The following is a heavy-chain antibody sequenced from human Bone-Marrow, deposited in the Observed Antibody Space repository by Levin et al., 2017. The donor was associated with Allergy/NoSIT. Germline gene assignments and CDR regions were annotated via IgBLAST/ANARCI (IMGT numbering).Heavy chain of an antibody. V-gene: IGHV2-26*01. Sequence: SGPTLVKPTATLALTCTVSGFSLSHPRMAVSWVRPPPGKALSWLGHIFSSDEKSYNTSLRSRLTISQDTSKSQVVLTMTNMDPLDTGTYYCARISVSTTYYAMDVWGQGTTVTVSS. J-gene: IGHJ6*02. CDR2: IFSSDEK. D-gene: IGHD5/OR15-5a*01. CDR3: ARISVSTTYYAMDV. CDR1: GFSLSHPRMA.